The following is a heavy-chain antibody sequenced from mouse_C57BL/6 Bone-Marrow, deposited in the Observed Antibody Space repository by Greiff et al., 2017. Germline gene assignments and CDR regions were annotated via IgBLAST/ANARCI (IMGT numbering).Heavy chain of an antibody. CDR1: GYTFTSYW. J-gene: IGHJ3*01. Sequence: QVQLQQPGAELVKPGASVKLSCKASGYTFTSYWMHWVKQRPGRGLEWIGRIDPNSGGTKYNEKFKSKATLTVDKPSSTAYMQLSILTSEDSAVYICAIGRELLWFSYWGQGTLVTVSA. CDR2: IDPNSGGT. CDR3: AIGRELLWFSY. D-gene: IGHD3-3*01. V-gene: IGHV1-72*01.